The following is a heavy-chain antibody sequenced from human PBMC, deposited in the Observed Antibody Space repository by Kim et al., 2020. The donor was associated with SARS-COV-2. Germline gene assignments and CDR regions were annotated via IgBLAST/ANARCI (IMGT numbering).Heavy chain of an antibody. J-gene: IGHJ6*02. CDR3: ARGIPAAIDYYYGMDV. Sequence: GGSLRLSCAASGFTFSSYDMHWVRQATGKGLEWVSAIGTAGDTYYPGSVKGRFTISRENAKNSLYLQMNSLRAGDTAVYYCARGIPAAIDYYYGMDVWGQGTTVTVSS. CDR2: IGTAGDT. V-gene: IGHV3-13*01. D-gene: IGHD2-2*02. CDR1: GFTFSSYD.